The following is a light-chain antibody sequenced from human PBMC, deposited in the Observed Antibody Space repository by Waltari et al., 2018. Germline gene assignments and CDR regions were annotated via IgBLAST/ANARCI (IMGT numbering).Light chain of an antibody. CDR2: SAF. J-gene: IGKJ4*01. CDR3: QQSYSLPLT. Sequence: DIQMTQSPSSLSASLEDRVTLTCRASRTISNDLNWYQQKPGKAPKLLIYSAFRLQSGVPSRFSGGGSGTDFTLTISSLQAEDFATYYCQQSYSLPLTFGGGTKVEMK. CDR1: RTISND. V-gene: IGKV1-39*01.